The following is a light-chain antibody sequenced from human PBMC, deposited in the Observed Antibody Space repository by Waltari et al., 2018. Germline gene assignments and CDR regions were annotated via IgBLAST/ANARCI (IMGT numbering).Light chain of an antibody. J-gene: IGKJ2*01. CDR2: KAG. CDR3: QQSYSSPYT. Sequence: DIQMTQSPSSLSASVGDRVVITCRASQSISSYLNWYQQEKGKAPKLLIYKAGNLQSGVPSRFSGSGSGTDFTLTIISLQPEDFATYYCQQSYSSPYTFGQGTKVEIK. V-gene: IGKV1-39*01. CDR1: QSISSY.